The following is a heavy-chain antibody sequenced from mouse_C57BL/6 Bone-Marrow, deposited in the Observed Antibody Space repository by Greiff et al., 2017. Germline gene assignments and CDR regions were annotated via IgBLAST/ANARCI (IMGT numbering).Heavy chain of an antibody. Sequence: VQLQPSGAELARPGASVKLSCKASGYTFTSYGISWVKQRTGQGLEWIGEIYPRSGNTYYNEKFKGKATLTADKSSSTAYMELRSLTSEDSAVYFWAREGIYYGYDWFAYWGQGTLVTVSA. J-gene: IGHJ3*01. CDR2: IYPRSGNT. CDR3: AREGIYYGYDWFAY. CDR1: GYTFTSYG. V-gene: IGHV1-81*01. D-gene: IGHD2-2*01.